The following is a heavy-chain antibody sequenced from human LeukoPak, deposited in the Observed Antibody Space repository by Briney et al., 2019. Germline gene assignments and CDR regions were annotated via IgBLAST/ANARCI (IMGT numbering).Heavy chain of an antibody. V-gene: IGHV1-46*01. D-gene: IGHD3-3*01. Sequence: ASVKVSCKASGYTFTSYYMHWVRQAPGQGLEWMGIINPSGGSTTYAQKFQGRVTMTSDTSMSTAYMELRSLRSDDTAVYYLARVVYVFWGGFCPGDCYLYYYYYYYMDVGGKGATVTVSS. CDR1: GYTFTSYY. J-gene: IGHJ6*03. CDR3: ARVVYVFWGGFCPGDCYLYYYYYYYMDV. CDR2: INPSGGST.